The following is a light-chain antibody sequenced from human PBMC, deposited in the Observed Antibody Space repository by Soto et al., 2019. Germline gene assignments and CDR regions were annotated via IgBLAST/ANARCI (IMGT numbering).Light chain of an antibody. CDR1: QSVSVN. CDR2: GAS. J-gene: IGKJ1*01. V-gene: IGKV3-15*01. Sequence: EVVMTQSPATLSVSPGERATLSCRASQSVSVNLAWYQQKPGQAPRLLIYGASTRATGIPSRFSGSGSGTDFTLTISSLQSEDFAVYYCQQSNYWPWTFGQVTTVEIK. CDR3: QQSNYWPWT.